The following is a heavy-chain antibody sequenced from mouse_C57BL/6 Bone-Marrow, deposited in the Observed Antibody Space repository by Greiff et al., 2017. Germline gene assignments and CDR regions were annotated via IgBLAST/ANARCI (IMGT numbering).Heavy chain of an antibody. V-gene: IGHV1-74*01. CDR1: GYTFTSYW. D-gene: IGHD2-5*01. J-gene: IGHJ4*01. CDR2: IHPSDSDT. Sequence: QVQLQQPGAELVKPGASVKVSCKASGYTFTSYWMHWVKQRPGQGLAWIGRIHPSDSDTNYNQKFKGKATLTVDKSSSTAYMQLSSLTSEDSSVYYWAIGGSIYYSNYFFYAMDYWGQGTSVTVSA. CDR3: AIGGSIYYSNYFFYAMDY.